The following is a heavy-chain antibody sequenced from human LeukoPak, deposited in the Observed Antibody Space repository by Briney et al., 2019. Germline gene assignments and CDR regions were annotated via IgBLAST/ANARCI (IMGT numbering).Heavy chain of an antibody. CDR3: ARRNYYDSSDNFDY. Sequence: GGSLRPSCAASGFTFSSYEMNWVRQAPGKGLEWVSSISSSSSYIYYADSVKGRFTISRDNAKNSLYLQMNSLRAEDTAVYYCARRNYYDSSDNFDYWGQGTLVTVSS. CDR1: GFTFSSYE. J-gene: IGHJ4*02. V-gene: IGHV3-21*01. CDR2: ISSSSSYI. D-gene: IGHD3-22*01.